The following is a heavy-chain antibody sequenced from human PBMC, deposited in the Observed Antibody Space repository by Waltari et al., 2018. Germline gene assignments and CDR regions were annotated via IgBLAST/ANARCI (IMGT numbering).Heavy chain of an antibody. Sequence: EVQLVESGGGLVQPGGSLRLSCAASGFTFIRYWMHWVRHAPGKGLVWCSRINSDGRGTIYADSVKGRFTISRDNAKNPLYLQLNRLRVEDTAVYYCAREPSPDSSGYFYYYMDVWGKGTTVTVSS. V-gene: IGHV3-74*01. CDR1: GFTFIRYW. CDR3: AREPSPDSSGYFYYYMDV. J-gene: IGHJ6*03. D-gene: IGHD3-22*01. CDR2: INSDGRGT.